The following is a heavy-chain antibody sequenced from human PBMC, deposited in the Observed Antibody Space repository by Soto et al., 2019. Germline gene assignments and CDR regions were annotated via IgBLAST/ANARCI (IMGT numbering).Heavy chain of an antibody. J-gene: IGHJ2*01. CDR3: ANFNWYCDL. Sequence: QVQLQESGPGLVKPSETLSLTCTVSGGSISSYYWSWIRQPPGKGLEWIGYIYYTGSTNYNPSLKSRVTISVDTSKNQFSLQLSSVTAAYTAVYYCANFNWYCDLWGRCTLVTVSS. V-gene: IGHV4-59*01. CDR1: GGSISSYY. CDR2: IYYTGST.